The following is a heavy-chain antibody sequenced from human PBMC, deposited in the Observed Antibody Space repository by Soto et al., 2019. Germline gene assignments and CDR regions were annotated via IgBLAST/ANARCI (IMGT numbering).Heavy chain of an antibody. D-gene: IGHD6-6*01. CDR1: GGSISSYY. CDR3: ARVRGAARSEYAFDI. Sequence: PFETLSLTCTVSGGSISSYYWSWIRQPPGKGLEWIGYIYYSGSTNYNPSLKSRVTITVDTSKNQFSLKLSSVTAADTAVYYCARVRGAARSEYAFDIWGQGTMVTVSS. V-gene: IGHV4-59*01. CDR2: IYYSGST. J-gene: IGHJ3*02.